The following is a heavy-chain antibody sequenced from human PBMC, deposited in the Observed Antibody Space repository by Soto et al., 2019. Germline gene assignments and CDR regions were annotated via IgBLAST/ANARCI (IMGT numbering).Heavy chain of an antibody. CDR2: IDNRGNT. V-gene: IGHV4-30-2*01. Sequence: QLQLQESASGLVKPSQTLALTCAVSGGSIISNTHTWSWIRQPPGKALEWIGYIDNRGNTYYHPSLRRRATLSVDTSKNQFALNLTSVTAADTAMYFCARARGGFDLVTWGQGTLVTVSS. CDR3: ARARGGFDLVT. D-gene: IGHD2-15*01. CDR1: GGSIISNTHT. J-gene: IGHJ4*02.